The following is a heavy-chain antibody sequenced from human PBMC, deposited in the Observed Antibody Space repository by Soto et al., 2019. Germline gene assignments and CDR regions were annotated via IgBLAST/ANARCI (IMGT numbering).Heavy chain of an antibody. CDR1: GGTFSSYA. V-gene: IGHV1-69*05. D-gene: IGHD2-2*01. Sequence: GASVKVSCKASGGTFSSYAISWVRQAPGQGLEWMGGIIPSFGTANYAQKFQGRVTMTTDDSISTAYMELSSLRSEDTAVYYCARGNIVVVPAATLYYYYYMDVWGKGTTVTVSS. CDR3: ARGNIVVVPAATLYYYYYMDV. J-gene: IGHJ6*03. CDR2: IIPSFGTA.